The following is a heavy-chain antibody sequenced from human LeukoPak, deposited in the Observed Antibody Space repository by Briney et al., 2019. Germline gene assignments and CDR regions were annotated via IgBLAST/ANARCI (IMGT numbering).Heavy chain of an antibody. CDR3: AMGHDQLLLHNWFDP. D-gene: IGHD2-2*01. CDR1: GGSLGVHY. CDR2: VYHTGRT. J-gene: IGHJ5*02. Sequence: ASESLSLTCTLSGGSLGVHYWSWIRQPPGKQLEWICYVYHTGRTNYNPSLRSRVTMSVDAPKHRISLDLTSVTDADTAVYYCAMGHDQLLLHNWFDPWGQGIPVIVS. V-gene: IGHV4-59*11.